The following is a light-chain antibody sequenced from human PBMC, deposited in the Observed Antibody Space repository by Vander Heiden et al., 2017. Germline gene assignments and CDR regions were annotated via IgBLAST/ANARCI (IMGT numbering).Light chain of an antibody. CDR1: SSNNGSNA. CDR3: AAWDDILNGPA. CDR2: NNN. Sequence: QSVLTQPPSASGTPGQRVAISCSRRSSNNGSNAVNWYQQLPGTAPKLLIQNNNQRPSGVPDRFSGSKSGTSASLAISGLQSEDEADYYCAAWDDILNGPAFGGGTKLTVL. J-gene: IGLJ2*01. V-gene: IGLV1-44*01.